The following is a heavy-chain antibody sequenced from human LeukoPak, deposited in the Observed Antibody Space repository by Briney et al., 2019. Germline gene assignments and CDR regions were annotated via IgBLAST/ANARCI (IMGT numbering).Heavy chain of an antibody. J-gene: IGHJ4*02. CDR3: ARLTLSDGYNQGY. CDR1: GFTFSDYS. Sequence: GGSLRLSCAVSGFTFSDYSMNWVRQAPGKGMEWVSYINKISSAIYYADSVKGRFTISRDNAKNSLYLQMNSLRAEDTAVYYCARLTLSDGYNQGYWGQGTLVTVSS. V-gene: IGHV3-48*04. D-gene: IGHD5-24*01. CDR2: INKISSAI.